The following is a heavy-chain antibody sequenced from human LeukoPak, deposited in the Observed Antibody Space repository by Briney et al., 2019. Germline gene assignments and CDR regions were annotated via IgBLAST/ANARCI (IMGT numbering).Heavy chain of an antibody. CDR1: GYTFTSYG. CDR2: INPSGGST. D-gene: IGHD3-22*01. J-gene: IGHJ4*02. Sequence: ASVKVSCKASGYTFTSYGISWVRQAPGQGLEWMGIINPSGGSTSYAQKFQGRVTMTRDMSTSTVYMELSSLRSEDTAVYYCARERYYYDSSGYYYFDYWGQGTLVTVSS. V-gene: IGHV1-46*01. CDR3: ARERYYYDSSGYYYFDY.